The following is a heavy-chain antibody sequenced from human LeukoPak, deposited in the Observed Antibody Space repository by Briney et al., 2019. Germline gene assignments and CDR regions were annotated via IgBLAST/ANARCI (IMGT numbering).Heavy chain of an antibody. CDR1: GYTFPSSW. CDR2: IYPADSDT. D-gene: IGHD2-15*01. J-gene: IGHJ4*02. V-gene: IGHV5-51*01. CDR3: ARRYCSGGTCYFDY. Sequence: GESLKISCKGSGYTFPSSWIGWVRQMPGKGLEWMGIIYPADSDTRYNPSFEGQVTISADKSISTAHLQWSSLKASDTAMYYCARRYCSGGTCYFDYWGQGTLVTVSS.